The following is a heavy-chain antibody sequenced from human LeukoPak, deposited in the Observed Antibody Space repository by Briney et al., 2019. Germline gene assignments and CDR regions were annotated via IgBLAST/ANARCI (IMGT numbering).Heavy chain of an antibody. J-gene: IGHJ4*02. D-gene: IGHD6-13*01. CDR1: GDSISSRSYY. V-gene: IGHV4-39*01. CDR3: ARGPGTWYYY. Sequence: SETLSLTCTVSGDSISSRSYYWGWIRQPPGKGLEWIGTIYDSGSTYYNPSLKSRVTISVDTSKNQFSLKLNSVTAADTALYYCARGPGTWYYYWGQGTLVTVSS. CDR2: IYDSGST.